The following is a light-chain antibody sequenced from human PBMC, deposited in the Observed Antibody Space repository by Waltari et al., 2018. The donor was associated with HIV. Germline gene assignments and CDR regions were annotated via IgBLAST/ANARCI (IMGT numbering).Light chain of an antibody. V-gene: IGKV3-20*01. CDR2: GAS. CDR1: QAISSSY. CDR3: QQYSSPPFA. Sequence: EIVLTQSPGTLSFSPGERATLSCKTSQAISSSYLAWYQQRPGQPPRLLIYGASTRTTGIPDRFSGSGSGTDFTLSINSLEPEDFAVYYCQQYSSPPFAFGPGTKVDFK. J-gene: IGKJ3*01.